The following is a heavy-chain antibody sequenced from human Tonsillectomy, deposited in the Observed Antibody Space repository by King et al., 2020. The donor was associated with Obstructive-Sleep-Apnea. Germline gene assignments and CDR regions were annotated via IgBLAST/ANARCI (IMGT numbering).Heavy chain of an antibody. D-gene: IGHD3-22*01. CDR2: IYHSGTT. CDR1: GGSISSSNW. CDR3: ARDHSSVYFPNWFDP. J-gene: IGHJ5*02. V-gene: IGHV4-4*02. Sequence: QLQESGPGLVKPSGTLSLTCAVSGGSISSSNWWSWVRQPPGKGLEWIGEIYHSGTTNYNLSLKSRVTISVDKSKNQFSVKLSSVTAADTAIYFCARDHSSVYFPNWFDPWGPGTLVTVSS.